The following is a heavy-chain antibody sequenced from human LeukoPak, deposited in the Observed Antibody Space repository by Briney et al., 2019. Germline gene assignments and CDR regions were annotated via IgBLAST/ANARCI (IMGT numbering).Heavy chain of an antibody. CDR2: IIPIFGTA. J-gene: IGHJ4*02. CDR1: GGTLSSYA. D-gene: IGHD2-2*01. V-gene: IGHV1-69*13. CDR3: ARAPLGYCSSTSCSVYYFDY. Sequence: SVKVSCKASGGTLSSYAISWVRQAPGQGLEWMGGIIPIFGTANYAQKFQGRVTITADESTSTAYMELSSLRSEDTAVYYCARAPLGYCSSTSCSVYYFDYWGQGTLVTVSS.